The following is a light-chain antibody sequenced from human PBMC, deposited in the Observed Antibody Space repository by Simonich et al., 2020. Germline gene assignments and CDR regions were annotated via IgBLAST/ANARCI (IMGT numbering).Light chain of an antibody. CDR1: QSLLHSNCYNY. V-gene: IGKV2-28*01. Sequence: DIVMTQSPLSLPVTPGEPASISCRSSQSLLHSNCYNYLVWYLQKPGQSPQLLIYLGSHRASGVTDRFSGSGSGTDFTLKISRVEAEDVGVYYCMQALQTPWTFGQGTKVEIK. CDR2: LGS. CDR3: MQALQTPWT. J-gene: IGKJ1*01.